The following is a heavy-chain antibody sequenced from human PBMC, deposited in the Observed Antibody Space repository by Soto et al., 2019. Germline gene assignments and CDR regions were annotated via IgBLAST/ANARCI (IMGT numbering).Heavy chain of an antibody. D-gene: IGHD3-22*01. Sequence: QVQLQESGPGLVKPSETLSLTCTVSGGSISSYYWSWIRQPPGKGLEWIGYIYYSGSTNYNPSLKSRVTISVDTSKNQFSLKLSSVTAADTAVYYCARQRVRYYDSSGYDAFDIWGQGTMVTVSS. CDR1: GGSISSYY. CDR2: IYYSGST. J-gene: IGHJ3*02. CDR3: ARQRVRYYDSSGYDAFDI. V-gene: IGHV4-59*08.